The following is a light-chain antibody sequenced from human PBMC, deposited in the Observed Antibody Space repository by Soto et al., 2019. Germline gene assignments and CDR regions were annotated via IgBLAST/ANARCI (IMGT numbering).Light chain of an antibody. Sequence: DIQMTQYPSTLSGSVGDRFTITCMASQTISSWLAWYQQKPGKAPKLLIYKAYTLKSGVPSRFSGSGSGTEFTLTISSLQPDDFATYYCQHYNSYSEAVGPGTKVDIK. CDR3: QHYNSYSEA. J-gene: IGKJ1*01. V-gene: IGKV1-5*03. CDR2: KAY. CDR1: QTISSW.